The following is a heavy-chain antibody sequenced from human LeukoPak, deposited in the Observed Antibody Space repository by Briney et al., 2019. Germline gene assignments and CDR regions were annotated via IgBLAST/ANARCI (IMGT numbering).Heavy chain of an antibody. CDR1: GYTLTELS. J-gene: IGHJ6*03. CDR2: FDPENGET. CDR3: ARSQWLVYYMDV. Sequence: ASVKVSCKVSGYTLTELSMHWVRQAPGKGLEWMGGFDPENGETIYAQKYQGRVTMTRDTSISTAYMELSRLRSDDTAVYYCARSQWLVYYMDVWGKGTTVTISS. D-gene: IGHD6-19*01. V-gene: IGHV1-24*01.